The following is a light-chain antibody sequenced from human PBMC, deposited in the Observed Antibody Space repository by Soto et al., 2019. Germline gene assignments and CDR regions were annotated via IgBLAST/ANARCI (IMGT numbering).Light chain of an antibody. Sequence: QAVVTQPASVSGSPGQSITISCSGTSSDIGAYNYVSWYQHQSGKAPKLLISEVSNRPSGISVRFSGSKSGNTASLTISGLQAEDEADYYCTSYTADTTIMFGGGTKVTVL. J-gene: IGLJ3*02. CDR3: TSYTADTTIM. CDR2: EVS. CDR1: SSDIGAYNY. V-gene: IGLV2-14*01.